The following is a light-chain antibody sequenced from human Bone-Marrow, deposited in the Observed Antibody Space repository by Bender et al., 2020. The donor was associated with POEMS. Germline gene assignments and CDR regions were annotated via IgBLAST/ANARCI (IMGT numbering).Light chain of an antibody. Sequence: QSALTQPPSVSGSPGQSVNIFCTGTSSDVGNYNRVSWYRQPPGTAPKLMIYEVTHRPSGVPDRFSGSKSGNTASLTISGLQAEDEADYYCTSYTSADTWVFGGGTKLTVL. V-gene: IGLV2-18*02. CDR3: TSYTSADTWV. J-gene: IGLJ3*02. CDR2: EVT. CDR1: SSDVGNYNR.